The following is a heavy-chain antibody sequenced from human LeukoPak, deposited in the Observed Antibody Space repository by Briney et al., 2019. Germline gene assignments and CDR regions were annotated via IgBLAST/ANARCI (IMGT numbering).Heavy chain of an antibody. CDR2: FDPEDGET. V-gene: IGHV1-24*01. D-gene: IGHD4-17*01. Sequence: ASVKVSCKVSGYTFTELSMHWVRQAPGKGLEWMGGFDPEDGETIYAQKFQGRVTITADESTSTAYMELSSLRSEDTAVYYCARETTVTKGTLDYWGQGTLVTVSS. CDR1: GYTFTELS. J-gene: IGHJ4*02. CDR3: ARETTVTKGTLDY.